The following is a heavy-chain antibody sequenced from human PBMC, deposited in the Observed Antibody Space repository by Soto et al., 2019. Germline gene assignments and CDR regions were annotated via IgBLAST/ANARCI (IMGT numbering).Heavy chain of an antibody. V-gene: IGHV1-69*11. J-gene: IGHJ6*02. CDR2: IVPRLDTT. CDR1: GGTFSSSG. Sequence: QVHLVQSGTEVKKPGSSVKVSCKASGGTFSSSGFSWVRQAPGQGLEWMGMIVPRLDTTNYAQKFQARVTITADEVKSTAYMELRSLRSEDTAVYYCARWPQPRYTADPYAVDVWGQGTRVIVSS. CDR3: ARWPQPRYTADPYAVDV. D-gene: IGHD3-16*02.